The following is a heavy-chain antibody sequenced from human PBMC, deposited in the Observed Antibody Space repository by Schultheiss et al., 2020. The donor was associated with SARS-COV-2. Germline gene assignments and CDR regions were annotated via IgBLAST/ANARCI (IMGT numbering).Heavy chain of an antibody. CDR1: GGSISSYY. CDR2: IYYSGST. Sequence: SETLSLTCTVSGGSISSYYWSWIRQPPGKGLEWIGYIYYSGSTNYNPSLKSRVTISVDTSKNQFSLKLSSVTAADTAVYYCARLGGVRQQWAPFDYWGQGTRVTVSS. D-gene: IGHD2-8*02. J-gene: IGHJ4*02. V-gene: IGHV4-59*08. CDR3: ARLGGVRQQWAPFDY.